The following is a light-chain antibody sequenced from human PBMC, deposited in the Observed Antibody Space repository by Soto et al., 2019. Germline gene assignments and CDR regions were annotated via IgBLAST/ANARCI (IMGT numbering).Light chain of an antibody. J-gene: IGKJ4*01. CDR1: QDISNY. CDR2: DAS. Sequence: DIQMTQSPSSLSASVGDRVTITCQASQDISNYLNWYQQKPAKAPKLLIYDASNLETGVPSRFSGSGSGTDFTFTISSLQPEDIATYYCQQYDNLSLTFGGGTKVDIK. V-gene: IGKV1-33*01. CDR3: QQYDNLSLT.